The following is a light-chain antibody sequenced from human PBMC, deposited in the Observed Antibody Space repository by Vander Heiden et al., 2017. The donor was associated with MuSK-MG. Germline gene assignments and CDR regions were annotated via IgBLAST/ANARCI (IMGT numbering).Light chain of an antibody. J-gene: IGKJ2*01. Sequence: EVVLTQSPGTLSLSPGERVTLSCRASQSVIGSYLDWYQHKPGQAPRLLIYGASSRANGIPDRFSGSGSGTDFTLTSNSREPEDFAVYYGQQDCTSITFGQGTKMEIE. CDR2: GAS. CDR1: QSVIGSY. V-gene: IGKV3-20*01. CDR3: QQDCTSIT.